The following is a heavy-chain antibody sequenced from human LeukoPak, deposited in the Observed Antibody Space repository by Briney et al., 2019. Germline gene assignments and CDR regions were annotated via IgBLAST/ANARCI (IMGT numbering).Heavy chain of an antibody. Sequence: GASVKVSCKASGGTFSSYAISWVRQAPGQGLEWMGWMNPNSGNTGYAQKFQGRVTMTRDTSISTAYMELSRLKSDDTAMYYCARVGQSDYWGQGTLVTVSS. J-gene: IGHJ4*02. CDR3: ARVGQSDY. V-gene: IGHV1-8*02. D-gene: IGHD5-24*01. CDR2: MNPNSGNT. CDR1: GGTFSSYA.